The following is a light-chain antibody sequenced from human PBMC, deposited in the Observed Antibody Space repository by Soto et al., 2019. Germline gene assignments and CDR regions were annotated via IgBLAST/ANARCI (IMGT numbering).Light chain of an antibody. J-gene: IGLJ2*01. CDR1: GSDVGGYNY. Sequence: QSVLTQPASVSGSPGQSITISCTGTGSDVGGYNYVSWYQQHPGKAPKLMIYEVSNRPSGVSNRFSGSKSGNTASLTISGLQAEDEANYYCSSYTSSSTYVVFGGGTQLTVL. CDR2: EVS. CDR3: SSYTSSSTYVV. V-gene: IGLV2-14*01.